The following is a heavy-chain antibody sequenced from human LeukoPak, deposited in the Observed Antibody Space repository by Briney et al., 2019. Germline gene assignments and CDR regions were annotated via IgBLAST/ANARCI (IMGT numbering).Heavy chain of an antibody. V-gene: IGHV3-11*06. CDR2: ISSSSSYT. J-gene: IGHJ6*02. D-gene: IGHD6-6*01. CDR3: ARLTGYSSSSGYYYGMDL. CDR1: GFTFSDYY. Sequence: PGGSLRLSCAASGFTFSDYYMSWIRQAPGKGLEWVSYISSSSSYTNYADSVKGRFTISRDNAKNSLYLQMNSLRAEDTAVYYCARLTGYSSSSGYYYGMDLWGQGTTVTVSS.